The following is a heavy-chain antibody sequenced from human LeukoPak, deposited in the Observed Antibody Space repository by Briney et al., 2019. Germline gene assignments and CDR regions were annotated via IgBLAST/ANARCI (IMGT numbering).Heavy chain of an antibody. Sequence: SETLSLTCTVSGGSISDYYWSWIRQPAGKGLEWIGHIYTGGNTNYNPSLESRVTMSVDTSKNQFSLKLRSVTAADTAVYYCARANYVWGSYVYWGQGTLVTVSS. D-gene: IGHD3-16*01. V-gene: IGHV4-4*07. J-gene: IGHJ4*02. CDR1: GGSISDYY. CDR2: IYTGGNT. CDR3: ARANYVWGSYVY.